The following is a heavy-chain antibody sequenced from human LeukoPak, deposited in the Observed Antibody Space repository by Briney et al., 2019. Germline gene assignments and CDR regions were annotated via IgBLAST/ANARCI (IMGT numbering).Heavy chain of an antibody. CDR1: GFTFSSFG. CDR2: ISGDGGST. V-gene: IGHV3-64D*09. CDR3: VKDILDTAVEVY. Sequence: PGGSLRLSCAASGFTFSSFGMYWVRQAPGKGLQYVSAISGDGGSTYYVDSVKGRFTISRDNSKNTLYLQMSGLRAEDTAVYYCVKDILDTAVEVYWGQGTLVTVSS. D-gene: IGHD5-18*01. J-gene: IGHJ4*02.